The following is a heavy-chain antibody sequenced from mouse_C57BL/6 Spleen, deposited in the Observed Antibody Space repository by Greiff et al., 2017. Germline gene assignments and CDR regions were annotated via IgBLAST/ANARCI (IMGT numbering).Heavy chain of an antibody. J-gene: IGHJ2*01. CDR2: INPNNGGT. D-gene: IGHD4-1*01. V-gene: IGHV1-22*01. CDR3: ARDGNWDRGGYYFDY. CDR1: GYTFTDYN. Sequence: VQLQQSGPELVKPGASVKMSCKASGYTFTDYNMHWVKQSHGKSLEWIGYINPNNGGTSYNQKFKGKATLTVNKSSSTAYMELRSLTSEDSAVYYCARDGNWDRGGYYFDYWGQGTTLTVSS.